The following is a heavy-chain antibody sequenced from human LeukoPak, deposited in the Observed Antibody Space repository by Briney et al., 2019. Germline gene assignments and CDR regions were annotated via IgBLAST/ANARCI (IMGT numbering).Heavy chain of an antibody. Sequence: SETLSLTCTVSGDSSYNSVYNWAWIRQPPGRGLEWIGSIDYSGSTYYNPSLKTRATISVDKSKNQLSLKLNSVTAADTAVYYCAREYTLYRSGWFLDYWGQGTVATVSS. CDR3: AREYTLYRSGWFLDY. J-gene: IGHJ4*02. V-gene: IGHV4-39*07. D-gene: IGHD6-19*01. CDR1: GDSSYNSVYN. CDR2: IDYSGST.